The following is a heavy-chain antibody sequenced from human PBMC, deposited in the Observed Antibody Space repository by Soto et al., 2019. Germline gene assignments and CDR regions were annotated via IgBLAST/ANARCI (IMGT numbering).Heavy chain of an antibody. D-gene: IGHD6-19*01. CDR2: ISWNSGII. J-gene: IGHJ4*02. Sequence: EVQLVESGGGLVQPGRSLRLSCAASGFTFDDYAMHWVRQAPGKGLEWVSGISWNSGIIAYADSVKGRFTISRDNAKNSLYLQMNSLRAEDMALYYCAKVARSSGLDYWGQGTLVTVSS. CDR1: GFTFDDYA. CDR3: AKVARSSGLDY. V-gene: IGHV3-9*03.